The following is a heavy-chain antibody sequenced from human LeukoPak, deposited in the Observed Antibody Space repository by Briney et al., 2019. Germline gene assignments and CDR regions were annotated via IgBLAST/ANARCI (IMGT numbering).Heavy chain of an antibody. V-gene: IGHV5-10-1*01. D-gene: IGHD2-2*02. CDR1: GYSFTTYW. J-gene: IGHJ4*02. CDR2: IDPSDSYT. Sequence: PGESLKISCKVSGYSFTTYWITWVRQMPGKGLEWMGRIDPSDSYTNYSPSFQGHVTISTDKSISTAYLQWSSLKASDTAMYYCARLYCSSTSCYNYWGQGTLVTVSS. CDR3: ARLYCSSTSCYNY.